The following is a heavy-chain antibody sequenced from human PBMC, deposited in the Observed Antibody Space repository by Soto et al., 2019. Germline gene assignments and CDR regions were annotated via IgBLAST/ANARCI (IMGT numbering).Heavy chain of an antibody. CDR2: ISGSGGST. CDR1: GFTFSSYA. Sequence: GGSLRLSCAASGFTFSSYAMSWVRQAPGKGLEWVSAISGSGGSTYCADSVKGRFTISRDNSKNTLYLQMNSLRAEDTAVDYGAKIDGVAARHDAFDIWGQGTMVTVSS. D-gene: IGHD6-6*01. CDR3: AKIDGVAARHDAFDI. V-gene: IGHV3-23*01. J-gene: IGHJ3*02.